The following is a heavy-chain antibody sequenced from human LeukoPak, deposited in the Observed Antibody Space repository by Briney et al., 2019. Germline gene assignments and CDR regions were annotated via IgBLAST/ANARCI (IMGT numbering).Heavy chain of an antibody. J-gene: IGHJ5*02. CDR1: GFTFSSYS. Sequence: GGSLRLSCAASGFTFSSYSMNWVRQALGKGLEWVSSISSTSSYIYYADSVKGRFTISRDNAKDSLFLQLNSLRAEDTAMYYCARVEAVAGNWGGLDPWGQGTLVTVSS. V-gene: IGHV3-21*01. D-gene: IGHD6-19*01. CDR3: ARVEAVAGNWGGLDP. CDR2: ISSTSSYI.